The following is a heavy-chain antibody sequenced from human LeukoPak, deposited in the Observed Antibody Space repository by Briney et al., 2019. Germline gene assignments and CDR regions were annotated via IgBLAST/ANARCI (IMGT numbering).Heavy chain of an antibody. V-gene: IGHV3-48*04. J-gene: IGHJ4*02. CDR1: GFTFSSYS. CDR2: ISSGSSTM. CDR3: ARGWYGSGFDY. D-gene: IGHD3-10*01. Sequence: GGCLRLSCAASGFTFSSYSMNWVHQAPGKGLEWVSYISSGSSTMYYADSVRGRFTISRDNAKNSLYLQMNSLRAEDTAVYYCARGWYGSGFDYWGQGTLVTVSS.